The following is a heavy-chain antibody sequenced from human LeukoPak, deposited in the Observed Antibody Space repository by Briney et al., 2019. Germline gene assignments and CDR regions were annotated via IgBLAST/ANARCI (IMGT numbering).Heavy chain of an antibody. V-gene: IGHV1-69*13. CDR2: IIPIFGTA. D-gene: IGHD2-2*02. J-gene: IGHJ5*02. CDR1: GGTFSSYA. CDR3: ARDLVPAAIGWFDP. Sequence: PGASVKVSCKASGGTFSSYAISWVRQAPGQGLEWMGGIIPIFGTANYAQKFQGRVTITADESTSTAYMELSSLRSEDTAVYYCARDLVPAAIGWFDPWGQGTLVTVSS.